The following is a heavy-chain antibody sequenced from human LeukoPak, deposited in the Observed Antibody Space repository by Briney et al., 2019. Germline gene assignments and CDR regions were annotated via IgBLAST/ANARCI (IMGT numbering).Heavy chain of an antibody. V-gene: IGHV3-66*04. J-gene: IGHJ4*02. Sequence: GGSLRLSCAASGLTFSSNYMNWVRQAPGKGLEGGSVIYSGGSTYYTDSVKGRFTISTDNSKTTLYLPMNSLRAEHTAVYYCAKPARTDYTDYWGQGTLVTVSS. CDR1: GLTFSSNY. D-gene: IGHD1-14*01. CDR3: AKPARTDYTDY. CDR2: IYSGGST.